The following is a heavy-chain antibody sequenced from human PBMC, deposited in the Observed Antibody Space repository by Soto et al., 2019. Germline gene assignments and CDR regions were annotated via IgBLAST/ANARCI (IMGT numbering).Heavy chain of an antibody. CDR2: INHSGST. J-gene: IGHJ5*02. V-gene: IGHV4-34*01. Sequence: QVQLQQWSAGLLKPSETLSLTCAVYGGSFSGYYWSWIRQPPGKGLEWIGEINHSGSTNYNPSLKSRVTISVDTSKNQFSLKLSSVTAADTAVYYCARGQRCSGGSCYSLKRNWFDPWGQGTLVTVSS. CDR3: ARGQRCSGGSCYSLKRNWFDP. D-gene: IGHD2-15*01. CDR1: GGSFSGYY.